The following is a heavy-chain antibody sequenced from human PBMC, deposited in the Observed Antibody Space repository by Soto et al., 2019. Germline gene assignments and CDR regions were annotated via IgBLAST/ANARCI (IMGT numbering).Heavy chain of an antibody. CDR2: FDPEDGET. J-gene: IGHJ6*02. V-gene: IGHV1-24*01. CDR3: ATDPGRLRPRMTYYYYYGMDV. D-gene: IGHD5-12*01. Sequence: ASVKVSCKVSGYTLTELSMHWVRQAPGKGLEWMGGFDPEDGETIYAQKFQGRVTMTEDTSTDTAYMELSSLRSEDTAVYYCATDPGRLRPRMTYYYYYGMDVWGQGTTVTVSS. CDR1: GYTLTELS.